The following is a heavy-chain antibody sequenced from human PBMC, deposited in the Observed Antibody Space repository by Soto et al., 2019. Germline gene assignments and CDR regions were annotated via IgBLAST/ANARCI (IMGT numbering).Heavy chain of an antibody. Sequence: ASVKVSCKASGGTFNTYTITWVRQAPGQGLEWMGRIIPILGITNYAQKFQGRVTITADKSTSTAYMELSSLRSEDTAVYYCATAGDYAGWFDPWGQGTLVTVSS. J-gene: IGHJ5*02. CDR3: ATAGDYAGWFDP. D-gene: IGHD4-17*01. V-gene: IGHV1-69*02. CDR1: GGTFNTYT. CDR2: IIPILGIT.